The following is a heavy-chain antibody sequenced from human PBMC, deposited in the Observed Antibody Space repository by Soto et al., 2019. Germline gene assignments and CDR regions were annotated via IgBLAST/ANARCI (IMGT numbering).Heavy chain of an antibody. CDR3: ARDRSTVTGAFDI. CDR2: INPNSGGT. Sequence: ASVKVSCKASGYTFTGYYMHWVRQAPGQGLEWMGWINPNSGGTNYAQKFQGWVTMTRDTSISTAYMELSRLRSDDTAVYYCARDRSTVTGAFDIWGQGTMVTVSS. J-gene: IGHJ3*02. CDR1: GYTFTGYY. V-gene: IGHV1-2*04. D-gene: IGHD4-17*01.